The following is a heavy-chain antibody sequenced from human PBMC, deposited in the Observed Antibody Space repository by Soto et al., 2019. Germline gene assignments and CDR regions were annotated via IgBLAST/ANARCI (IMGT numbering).Heavy chain of an antibody. CDR2: ISAYNGNT. CDR3: ARDPPSLYYDFWSGEIYFDY. J-gene: IGHJ4*02. CDR1: GYTFTSYG. Sequence: EASVKVSCKASGYTFTSYGISWVRQAPGQGLEWMGWISAYNGNTNYAQKLQGRVTMTTDTSTSTAYMELRSLRSDDTAVYYCARDPPSLYYDFWSGEIYFDYWGQGTLVTVSS. D-gene: IGHD3-3*01. V-gene: IGHV1-18*01.